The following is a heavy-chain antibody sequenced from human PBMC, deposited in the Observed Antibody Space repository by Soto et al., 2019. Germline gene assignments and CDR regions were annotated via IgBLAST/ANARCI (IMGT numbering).Heavy chain of an antibody. CDR3: TRSYYYGSGSYYNVPPSRY. CDR1: GGSISSGGYY. V-gene: IGHV4-31*03. J-gene: IGHJ4*02. D-gene: IGHD3-10*01. CDR2: MYYSGSA. Sequence: NPSETLSLTCTVSGGSISSGGYYWSWIRQHPGEGLEWIGYMYYSGSASYNPSLKSRVAISVDTSKNQFSLRLSSVTAADTAVYYCTRSYYYGSGSYYNVPPSRYWGQGTPVTVSS.